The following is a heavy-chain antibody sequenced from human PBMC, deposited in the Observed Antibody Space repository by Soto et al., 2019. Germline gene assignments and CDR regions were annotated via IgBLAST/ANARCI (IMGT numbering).Heavy chain of an antibody. CDR1: GGTFSSYA. V-gene: IGHV1-69*13. Sequence: ASVKVSCKASGGTFSSYAISWVRQAPGQGLEWMGGIIPIFGTANYAQKFQGRVTITADESTSTAYMELSSLRSEDTAVYYCANNTRLSIAALWFDPWGQGTLVTVSS. J-gene: IGHJ5*02. D-gene: IGHD6-6*01. CDR3: ANNTRLSIAALWFDP. CDR2: IIPIFGTA.